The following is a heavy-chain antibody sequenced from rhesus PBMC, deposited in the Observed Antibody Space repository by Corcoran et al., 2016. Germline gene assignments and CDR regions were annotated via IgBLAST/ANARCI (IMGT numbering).Heavy chain of an antibody. CDR3: ARALYSGSWNIDY. Sequence: QVQLQESGPGLVKPSETLSLTCAVSGGSISSNYWSWIRQPPGNGLEWIGYIYGSSGSTYYNPSLKSRVTISTDTSKSQFSLKLSSVTAADTAMYYCARALYSGSWNIDYWGQGVLVTVSS. V-gene: IGHV4-160*01. CDR1: GGSISSNY. D-gene: IGHD6-25*01. CDR2: IYGSSGST. J-gene: IGHJ4*01.